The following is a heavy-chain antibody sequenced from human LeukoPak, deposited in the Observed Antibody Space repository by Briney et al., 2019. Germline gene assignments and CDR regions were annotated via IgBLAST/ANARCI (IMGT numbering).Heavy chain of an antibody. Sequence: PSGTLSLTCAVSGDTIVSSNWWTWVRQPPGKGLEWIGEIYHSGNTNYNPSLKSRVTMSVDKSKNQFALNLSSVTAADTAVYYCARRDYYDTTWMGWYFDLWGRGPLVTVSS. D-gene: IGHD3-22*01. J-gene: IGHJ2*01. CDR2: IYHSGNT. V-gene: IGHV4-4*02. CDR3: ARRDYYDTTWMGWYFDL. CDR1: GDTIVSSNW.